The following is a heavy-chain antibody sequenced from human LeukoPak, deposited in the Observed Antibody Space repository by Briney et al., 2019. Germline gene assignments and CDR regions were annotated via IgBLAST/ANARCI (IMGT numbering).Heavy chain of an antibody. Sequence: ASVEVSCKASGYTFTSYDINWVRQAPGQGLEWMGMIYPRDGSTSYAQKFQGRVTVTRDTSTSTVHMELSGLRSEDTAVYYCARDQEAFDYWGQGTLVTVSS. V-gene: IGHV1-46*01. CDR2: IYPRDGST. CDR3: ARDQEAFDY. J-gene: IGHJ4*02. CDR1: GYTFTSYD.